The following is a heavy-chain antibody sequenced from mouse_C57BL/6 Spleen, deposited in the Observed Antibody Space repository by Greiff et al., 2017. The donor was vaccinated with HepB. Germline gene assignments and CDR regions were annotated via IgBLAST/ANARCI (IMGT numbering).Heavy chain of an antibody. Sequence: EVQLQQSGAELVRPGASVKLSCTASGFNIKDDYMHWVKQRPEQGLEWIGWIDPENGDTEYASKFQGKATITADTSSNTAYLQLSSLTSEDTAVYYCTPNYDYDEEFAYWGQGTLVTVSA. CDR2: IDPENGDT. D-gene: IGHD2-4*01. CDR3: TPNYDYDEEFAY. CDR1: GFNIKDDY. V-gene: IGHV14-4*01. J-gene: IGHJ3*01.